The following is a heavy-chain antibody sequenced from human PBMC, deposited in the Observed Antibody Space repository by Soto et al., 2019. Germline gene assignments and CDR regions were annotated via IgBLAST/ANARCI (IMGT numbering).Heavy chain of an antibody. Sequence: QVQLQESGPGLVKPSETLSLTCTVSGGSISSYYWSWIRQPAGKGLEWIGRIYTSGSTNYNPSLKSRVTMSVDTSKNQFSLKLSSVTAADTAVYYCARGGEYCSSTSCYTGGMDVWGQGTTVTVSS. J-gene: IGHJ6*02. V-gene: IGHV4-4*07. CDR3: ARGGEYCSSTSCYTGGMDV. CDR1: GGSISSYY. D-gene: IGHD2-2*02. CDR2: IYTSGST.